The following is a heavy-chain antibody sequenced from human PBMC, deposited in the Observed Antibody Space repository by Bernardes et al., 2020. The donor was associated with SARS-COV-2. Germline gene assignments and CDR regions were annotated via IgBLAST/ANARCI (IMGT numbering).Heavy chain of an antibody. CDR3: ARESTPGLRAIGY. Sequence: ASVKVSCKASGYTFTSYDINWVRQATGQGLEWMGWMNPNSGNTGYAQKFQGRVTMTTDTSANTGYMDLRSLRSDDTAVYYCARESTPGLRAIGYWGQGTLVTVSS. J-gene: IGHJ4*02. CDR2: MNPNSGNT. D-gene: IGHD3-16*01. CDR1: GYTFTSYD. V-gene: IGHV1-8*01.